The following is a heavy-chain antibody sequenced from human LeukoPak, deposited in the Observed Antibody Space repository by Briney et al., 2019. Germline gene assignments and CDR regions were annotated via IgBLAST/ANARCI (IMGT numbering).Heavy chain of an antibody. Sequence: GGSLRLSCAASGFTFSSYAMSWLRQAPGKGLEWVSTIGNSGGSTYYADSVKGRFTIARDDSENTLFLQMNSLRAEDTAVYYCATLRKGGTYYTDYWGQGTLVTVSS. CDR1: GFTFSSYA. J-gene: IGHJ4*02. CDR3: ATLRKGGTYYTDY. CDR2: IGNSGGST. V-gene: IGHV3-23*01. D-gene: IGHD1-26*01.